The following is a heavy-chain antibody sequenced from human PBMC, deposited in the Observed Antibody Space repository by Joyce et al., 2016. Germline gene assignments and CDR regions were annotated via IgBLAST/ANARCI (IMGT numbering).Heavy chain of an antibody. CDR3: AHSRSDLGNTKGYCSGGSCYQGWFDP. CDR2: IYWDDDK. Sequence: QITLKESGPTLVKPTQTLTLTCTFSGFSLSTSGVGVGWIRQPPGKALEWLALIYWDDDKRYRPSLKSRLTITKDTAKNQVVLTMINMDPVDTATYYCAHSRSDLGNTKGYCSGGSCYQGWFDPWGQGTLVTVSS. J-gene: IGHJ5*02. V-gene: IGHV2-5*02. D-gene: IGHD2-15*01. CDR1: GFSLSTSGVG.